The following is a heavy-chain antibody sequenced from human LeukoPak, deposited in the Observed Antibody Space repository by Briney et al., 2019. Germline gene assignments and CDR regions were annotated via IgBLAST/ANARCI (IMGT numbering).Heavy chain of an antibody. D-gene: IGHD5-18*01. CDR3: ARDVKVQLWLPGAFDI. J-gene: IGHJ3*02. V-gene: IGHV1-18*04. Sequence: ASVKVSCKASGYTFPSYGISWVRQAPGQGLAWMGWISAYNGNTNYAQKLQGRVTMTTDTSTSTAYMELRSLRSDDTAVYYCARDVKVQLWLPGAFDIWGQGTMVTVSS. CDR2: ISAYNGNT. CDR1: GYTFPSYG.